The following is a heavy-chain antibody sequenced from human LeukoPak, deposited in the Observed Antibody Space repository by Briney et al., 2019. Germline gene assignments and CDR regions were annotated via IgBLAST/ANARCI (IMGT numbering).Heavy chain of an antibody. V-gene: IGHV1-8*01. CDR1: EYTFTGHD. CDR2: MNPSLGHT. D-gene: IGHD1-26*01. J-gene: IGHJ4*02. CDR3: ARATGTAGYYYFDY. Sequence: ASVTLSCKASEYTFTGHDINWVRQAAGQGPEWMGWMNPSLGHTGYAQQFQGRVAMTRDISIGTAYMELTNLRSEDTAIYYCARATGTAGYYYFDYWGQGALVIVSS.